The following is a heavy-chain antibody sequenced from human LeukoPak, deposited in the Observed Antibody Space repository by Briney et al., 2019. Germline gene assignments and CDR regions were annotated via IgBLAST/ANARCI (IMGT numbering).Heavy chain of an antibody. J-gene: IGHJ4*02. Sequence: SGGSLRLSCAASGFTFSNYNMNWVRQAPGKGLEWVSSISRSSIYKYYADSMKGRFTISRDNAKNSVYLQVNSVRAEDTAVYYCASSYDTLYYFDYWGQGTLVTVSS. V-gene: IGHV3-21*04. CDR3: ASSYDTLYYFDY. D-gene: IGHD3-9*01. CDR1: GFTFSNYN. CDR2: ISRSSIYK.